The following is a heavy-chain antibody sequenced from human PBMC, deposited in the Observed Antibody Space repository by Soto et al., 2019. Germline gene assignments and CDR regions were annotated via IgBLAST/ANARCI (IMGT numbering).Heavy chain of an antibody. Sequence: GESLKISCRAFGYIFANYCIGWVRQMPGKGLEWMGIIYAGDSRTIYSPSFQGQVPLSVDKSFATTFLQWNSLKASDTATYYCAKALRYSTPFDYWGQGTLVTVSS. J-gene: IGHJ4*02. CDR3: AKALRYSTPFDY. V-gene: IGHV5-51*01. D-gene: IGHD2-15*01. CDR1: GYIFANYC. CDR2: IYAGDSRT.